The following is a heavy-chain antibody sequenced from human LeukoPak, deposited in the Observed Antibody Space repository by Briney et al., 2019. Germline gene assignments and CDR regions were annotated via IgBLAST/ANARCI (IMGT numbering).Heavy chain of an antibody. CDR3: AREELVLRFLEWLLLGLDY. D-gene: IGHD3-3*01. J-gene: IGHJ4*02. Sequence: GSSVKVSCKASGGTFSSYTISWVRQAPGQGLEWMGRIIPILGIANYAQKFQGRVTITADKSTSTAYMELSRLRSDDTAVYYCAREELVLRFLEWLLLGLDYWGQGTLVTVSS. CDR2: IIPILGIA. V-gene: IGHV1-69*04. CDR1: GGTFSSYT.